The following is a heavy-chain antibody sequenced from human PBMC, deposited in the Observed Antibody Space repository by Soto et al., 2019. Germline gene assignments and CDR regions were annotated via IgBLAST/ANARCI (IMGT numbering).Heavy chain of an antibody. CDR3: ARDYYDSGGRPTIDY. J-gene: IGHJ4*02. D-gene: IGHD3-22*01. V-gene: IGHV4-34*01. Sequence: QVQLQQWGAGLLKPSETLSLTCAVYGGSFSGYYWSWIRQPPGKGLGWIGEINHSGSTNYNPSLKSRVTISVDTSKNQFSLKLSSVTAADTAVYYCARDYYDSGGRPTIDYWGQGTLVTVSS. CDR2: INHSGST. CDR1: GGSFSGYY.